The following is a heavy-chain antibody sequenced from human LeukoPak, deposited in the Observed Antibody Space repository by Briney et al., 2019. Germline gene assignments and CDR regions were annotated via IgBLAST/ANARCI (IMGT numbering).Heavy chain of an antibody. CDR1: GFTVSSNY. D-gene: IGHD2-15*01. CDR2: IYGGTNT. CDR3: AREMPGRGAFDI. J-gene: IGHJ3*02. V-gene: IGHV3-66*01. Sequence: GGSLRLSCAASGFTVSSNYMSWVRQAPGKGLEWVSVIYGGTNTNYADSVKGRFTISRDISKSTLYLQMNSLRAEDTAVYYCAREMPGRGAFDIWGQGTMVTVSS.